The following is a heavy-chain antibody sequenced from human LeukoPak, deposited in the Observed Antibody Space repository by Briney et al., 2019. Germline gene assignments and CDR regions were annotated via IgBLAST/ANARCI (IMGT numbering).Heavy chain of an antibody. V-gene: IGHV4-39*01. CDR2: IYYSGST. Sequence: SETLSLTCTVSGGSISSSSYYWGWIRQPPGKGLEWIGSIYYSGSTYYNPSLRSRVTISVDTSKNQFSLKLSSVTAADTAVYYCARSDCSGGSCYGPIIYWGQGTLVTVSS. CDR1: GGSISSSSYY. J-gene: IGHJ4*02. D-gene: IGHD2-15*01. CDR3: ARSDCSGGSCYGPIIY.